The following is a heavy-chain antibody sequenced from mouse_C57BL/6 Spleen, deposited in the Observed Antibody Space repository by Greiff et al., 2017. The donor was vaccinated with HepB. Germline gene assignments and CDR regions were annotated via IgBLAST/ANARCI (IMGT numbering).Heavy chain of an antibody. Sequence: EVQLQQSGPELVKPGASVKISCKASGYTFTDYYMNWVKQSHGKSLEWIGDINPNNGGTSYNQKFKGKATLTVDKSSSTAYMELRSLTSEDSAVYYCARTRIRGVYYYGRGDAMDYWGQGTSVTVSS. D-gene: IGHD1-1*01. CDR2: INPNNGGT. V-gene: IGHV1-26*01. CDR3: ARTRIRGVYYYGRGDAMDY. J-gene: IGHJ4*01. CDR1: GYTFTDYY.